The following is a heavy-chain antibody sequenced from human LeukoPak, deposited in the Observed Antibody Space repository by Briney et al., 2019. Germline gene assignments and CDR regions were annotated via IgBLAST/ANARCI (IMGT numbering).Heavy chain of an antibody. CDR3: ARVRYDSISYYYYMDV. Sequence: SETLSLTCTVSGYSISSGYYWGWIRQPPGKGLEWIGSIYHSGSTYYNPSLKSRVTISVDTSKNQFSLKLSSVTAADTAVYYCARVRYDSISYYYYMDVWGRGTTVIVSS. J-gene: IGHJ6*03. CDR2: IYHSGST. CDR1: GYSISSGYY. V-gene: IGHV4-38-2*02. D-gene: IGHD3-22*01.